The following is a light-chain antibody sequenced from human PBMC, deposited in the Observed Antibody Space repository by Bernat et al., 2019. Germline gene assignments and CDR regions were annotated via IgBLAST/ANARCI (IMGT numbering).Light chain of an antibody. V-gene: IGLV3-21*03. CDR1: RISTTS. CDR2: DDS. Sequence: SYVLTQPPSVSVPPGKTPRITRWGDRISTTSVHSYQQRPGQAPVLVVYDDSDRPSGIPLRISGSSSGNTATLTISSVEDGDEADYCCQVWDDTIDHTGVFGGGTKLTVL. J-gene: IGLJ3*02. CDR3: QVWDDTIDHTGV.